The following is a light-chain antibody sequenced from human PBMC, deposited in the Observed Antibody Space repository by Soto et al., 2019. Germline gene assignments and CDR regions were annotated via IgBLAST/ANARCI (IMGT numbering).Light chain of an antibody. CDR2: DAS. CDR1: QGISSA. CDR3: QQFNNYPH. J-gene: IGKJ4*01. V-gene: IGKV1D-13*01. Sequence: AIQLTKSPSSLSASVGDRVTITCRASQGISSALAWYQQKPGKAPKLLIYDASSLESGVPSTFSGSGSGTDFTLTSSSLQPEDFATYYCQQFNNYPHFGGGTKVDIK.